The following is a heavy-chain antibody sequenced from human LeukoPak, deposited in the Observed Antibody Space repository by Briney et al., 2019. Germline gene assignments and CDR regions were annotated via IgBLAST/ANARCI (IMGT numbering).Heavy chain of an antibody. CDR2: IIPIFGTA. D-gene: IGHD2-8*01. Sequence: SVKVSCKASGGTFSSYAISWVRQAPGQGLEWMGGIIPIFGTANYAQKFQGRVTITADKSTSTAYMELSSLRSEDTAVYYCARFELWSACRTNGVCRPRYYYYYYMDVWGKGTTVTVSS. J-gene: IGHJ6*03. V-gene: IGHV1-69*06. CDR1: GGTFSSYA. CDR3: ARFELWSACRTNGVCRPRYYYYYYMDV.